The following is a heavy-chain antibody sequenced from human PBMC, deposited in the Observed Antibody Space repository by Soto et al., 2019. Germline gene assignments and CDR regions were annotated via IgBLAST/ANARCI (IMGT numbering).Heavy chain of an antibody. V-gene: IGHV3-30*18. CDR1: GFSFDSYS. D-gene: IGHD4-4*01. CDR3: AKESVEATYSFYGMDV. Sequence: LVESGGGVVQPGRSLTLSCAGSGFSFDSYSMHWVRQAPGKGLEWVTTVSFDSKNKYYIDSVEGRFTISRDNSKNMPYLQMNSLTHEHTAVYYCAKESVEATYSFYGMDVWGPGTTVTVSS. CDR2: VSFDSKNK. J-gene: IGHJ6*02.